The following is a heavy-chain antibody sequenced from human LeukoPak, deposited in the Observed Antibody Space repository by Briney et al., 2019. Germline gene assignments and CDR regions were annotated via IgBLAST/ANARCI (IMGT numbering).Heavy chain of an antibody. CDR1: GFVFSSYG. Sequence: GGSLRLSCAASGFVFSSYGMHWVRQAPGKGLEWVSYISSSGSTIYYADSVKGRFTISRDNAKNSLYLQMNSLRAEDTAVYYCARGRDILTGYYKGALDYWGQGTLVTVSS. CDR2: ISSSGSTI. J-gene: IGHJ4*02. D-gene: IGHD3-9*01. CDR3: ARGRDILTGYYKGALDY. V-gene: IGHV3-48*03.